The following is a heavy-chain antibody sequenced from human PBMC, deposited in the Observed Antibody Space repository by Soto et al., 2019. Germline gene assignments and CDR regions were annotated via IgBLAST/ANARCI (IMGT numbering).Heavy chain of an antibody. CDR2: ISAYNGNT. V-gene: IGHV1-18*01. J-gene: IGHJ3*02. Sequence: ASVKVSCKASGYTFTSYGISWVRQAPGQGLEWMGWISAYNGNTNYAQKLQGRVTMTTDTSTSTAYMELRSLRSDDTAVYYCARDRRAMIVVAPDAFDIWGQGTMVTVSS. D-gene: IGHD3-22*01. CDR3: ARDRRAMIVVAPDAFDI. CDR1: GYTFTSYG.